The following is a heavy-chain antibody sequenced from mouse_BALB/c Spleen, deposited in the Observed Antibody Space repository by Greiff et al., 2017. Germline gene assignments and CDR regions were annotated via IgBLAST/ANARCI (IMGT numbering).Heavy chain of an antibody. V-gene: IGHV1S29*02. J-gene: IGHJ4*01. CDR1: GYTFTDYN. CDR3: ARGGGNYCYYAMDY. CDR2: IYPYNGGT. D-gene: IGHD2-1*01. Sequence: EVKLQESGPELVKPGASVKISCKASGYTFTDYNMHWVKQSHGKSLEWIGYIYPYNGGTGYNQKFKSKATLTVDNSSSTAYMELRSLTSEDSAVYYCARGGGNYCYYAMDYWGQGTSVTVSS.